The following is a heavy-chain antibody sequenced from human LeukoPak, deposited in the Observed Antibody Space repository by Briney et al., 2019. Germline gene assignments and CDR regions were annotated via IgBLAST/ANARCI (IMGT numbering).Heavy chain of an antibody. CDR3: ARDASGTYPY. Sequence: PGGSLRLSCAVSGFPFSSYWMHWVRQAPGKGLVWVSRINSDGSSTIYADSAKGRFTISRDNAKNTLYLQMNSLRAEDTAVYYCARDASGTYPYWGQGTLVTVSS. CDR1: GFPFSSYW. J-gene: IGHJ4*02. D-gene: IGHD1-26*01. CDR2: INSDGSST. V-gene: IGHV3-74*01.